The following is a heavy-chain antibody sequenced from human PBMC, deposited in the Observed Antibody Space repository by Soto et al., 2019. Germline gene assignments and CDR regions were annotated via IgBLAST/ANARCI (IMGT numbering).Heavy chain of an antibody. CDR1: GGSISSGGYY. V-gene: IGHV4-31*03. J-gene: IGHJ4*02. CDR3: ARGVLLWFGELLDPFDY. D-gene: IGHD3-10*01. CDR2: IYYSGST. Sequence: SETLSLTCTVSGGSISSGGYYWSWIRQHPGKGLEWIGYIYYSGSTYYNPSLKSRVTISVDTSKNQFSLKLSSVTAADTAVYYCARGVLLWFGELLDPFDYWGQGTLVTVS.